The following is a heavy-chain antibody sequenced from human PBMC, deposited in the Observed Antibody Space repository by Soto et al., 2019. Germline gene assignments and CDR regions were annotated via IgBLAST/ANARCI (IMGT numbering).Heavy chain of an antibody. CDR3: ARGSKNYYGSGRPNWFDP. Sequence: QVQLQESGPGLVKPSETLSLTCTVSGGSISSYYWSWIRQPPGKGLEWIGYIYYSGSTNYNPTLKSRDTILGHMSKNQFSLKLSSVTAADTAVYYCARGSKNYYGSGRPNWFDPWGQGILVTVSS. CDR2: IYYSGST. D-gene: IGHD3-10*01. J-gene: IGHJ5*02. V-gene: IGHV4-59*01. CDR1: GGSISSYY.